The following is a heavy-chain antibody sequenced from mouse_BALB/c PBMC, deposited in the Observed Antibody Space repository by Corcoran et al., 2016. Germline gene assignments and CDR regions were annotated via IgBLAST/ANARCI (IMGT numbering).Heavy chain of an antibody. CDR3: ARLYPGIAMDY. CDR2: INPYNDGT. V-gene: IGHV1S136*01. CDR1: GYTFTSYV. J-gene: IGHJ4*01. Sequence: EVQLQQSGPELVKPGASVKMSCKASGYTFTSYVMHWVKQKPGQGLEWIGYINPYNDGTKYNEKFKGKATLTSDKSSNTAYMELSSLTSEDSAVYYCARLYPGIAMDYWRQGTSVTVSS.